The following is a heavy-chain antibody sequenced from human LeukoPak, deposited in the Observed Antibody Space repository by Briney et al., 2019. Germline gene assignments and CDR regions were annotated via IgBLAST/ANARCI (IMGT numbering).Heavy chain of an antibody. CDR3: ARDGPRRGGYYRAFDI. CDR2: IYYSGST. Sequence: SETLSLTCTVSGGSISSYYWSWIRQPPGKGLEWIGYIYYSGSTNYNHSLKSRVTISVDTSKNQFSLKLSSVTAADTAVYYCARDGPRRGGYYRAFDIWGQGTMVTVSS. V-gene: IGHV4-59*01. CDR1: GGSISSYY. D-gene: IGHD3-22*01. J-gene: IGHJ3*02.